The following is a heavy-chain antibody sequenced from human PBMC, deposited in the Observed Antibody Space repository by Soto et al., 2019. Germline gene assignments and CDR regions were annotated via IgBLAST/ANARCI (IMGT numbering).Heavy chain of an antibody. J-gene: IGHJ6*02. Sequence: QITLKESGPTLVKPTQTLTLTCTFSGFSLSTGGVGVGWIRQPPGKALEWLALIYWDNDKRYSPSLRSRLTVNKDTSKNQVVLTMTNMDPVDTATYYCVHSRCGGDCLRSYSSHYYYGMDVWGQGTTVTVFS. V-gene: IGHV2-5*02. CDR2: IYWDNDK. CDR3: VHSRCGGDCLRSYSSHYYYGMDV. D-gene: IGHD2-21*02. CDR1: GFSLSTGGVG.